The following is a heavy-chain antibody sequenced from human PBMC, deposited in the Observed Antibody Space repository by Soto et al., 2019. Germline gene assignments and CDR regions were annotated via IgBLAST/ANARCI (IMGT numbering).Heavy chain of an antibody. J-gene: IGHJ4*02. V-gene: IGHV1-8*01. Sequence: QVQLVQSGAEVKKPGASVKVSCKASGYTFTSYDINWVRQATGQGLESMGWMNPNSGNTGYAQKFQGRVTLTRNTSISPAYMELSSRRAEETSLYSCAREVVGAVAGWGQGPLVTVSS. CDR1: GYTFTSYD. CDR2: MNPNSGNT. D-gene: IGHD6-19*01. CDR3: AREVVGAVAG.